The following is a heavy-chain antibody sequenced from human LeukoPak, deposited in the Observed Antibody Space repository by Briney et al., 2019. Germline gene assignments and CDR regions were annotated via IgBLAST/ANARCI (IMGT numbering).Heavy chain of an antibody. J-gene: IGHJ4*02. V-gene: IGHV4-39*01. D-gene: IGHD6-13*01. CDR1: GGSISSSSYY. Sequence: SETLSLTCTVSGGSISSSSYYWGWIRQPPGKGLERIGSIYYSGSTYYNPSLKSRVTISVDTSKNQFSLKLSSVTAADTAVYYCARRIAATLEFDYWGQGTLVTVSS. CDR2: IYYSGST. CDR3: ARRIAATLEFDY.